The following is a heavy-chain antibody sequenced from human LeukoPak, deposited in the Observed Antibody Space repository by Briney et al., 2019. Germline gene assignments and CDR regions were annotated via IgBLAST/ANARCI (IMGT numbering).Heavy chain of an antibody. CDR3: ARGRDSGSYYPDY. CDR1: GGSISSSSYY. D-gene: IGHD1-26*01. CDR2: IYYSGST. V-gene: IGHV4-39*07. J-gene: IGHJ4*02. Sequence: PSETLSLTCTVSGGSISSSSYYWGWIRQPPGTGLEWIGSIYYSGSTYYNPSLKSRVTISVDTSKNQFSLKLSSVTAADTAVYYCARGRDSGSYYPDYWGQGTLVTVSS.